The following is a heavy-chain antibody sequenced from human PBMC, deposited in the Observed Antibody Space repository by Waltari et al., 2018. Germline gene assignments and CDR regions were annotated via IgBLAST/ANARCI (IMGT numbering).Heavy chain of an antibody. J-gene: IGHJ4*02. D-gene: IGHD5-12*01. V-gene: IGHV4-34*01. CDR2: NNPSGRI. CDR3: ARRRGWLQPYFVDY. CDR1: GWSFIGYC. Sequence: QVHLQQWGAGLLKPSETLSLTCAVSGWSFIGYCWCWSRQPPGKGLEWIGENNPSGRININPSHKSRVTISVNTTKNQFSLKLSYVTASETAVYYCARRRGWLQPYFVDYWGQGTVVTVSS.